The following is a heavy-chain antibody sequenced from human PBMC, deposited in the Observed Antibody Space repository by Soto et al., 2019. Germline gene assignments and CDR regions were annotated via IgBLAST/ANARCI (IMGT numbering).Heavy chain of an antibody. Sequence: QVQLVESGGGVVQPGRSLRLSCAASGFTFSSYGMHWVRQAPGKGLEWVAVISYDGSNKYYADSVKGRFTISRDNSKNTLYLQMNSRRAEDTAVYYCAKLVRSYYDSSGYYYATTPNDYWGQGTLVTVSS. CDR3: AKLVRSYYDSSGYYYATTPNDY. J-gene: IGHJ4*02. D-gene: IGHD3-22*01. CDR1: GFTFSSYG. V-gene: IGHV3-30*18. CDR2: ISYDGSNK.